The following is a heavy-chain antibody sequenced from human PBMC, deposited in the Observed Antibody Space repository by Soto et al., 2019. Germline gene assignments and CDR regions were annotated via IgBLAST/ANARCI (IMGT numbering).Heavy chain of an antibody. CDR3: AKEGYCTNGVCYSYYYYYMDV. Sequence: GGSLRLSCAASGFTFSSYGMHWVRQAPGKGLEWVAVISYDGSNKYYADSVKGRFTISRDNSKNTLYLQMNSLRAEDTAVYYCAKEGYCTNGVCYSYYYYYMDVWGKGTTVTVSS. D-gene: IGHD2-8*01. J-gene: IGHJ6*03. CDR2: ISYDGSNK. CDR1: GFTFSSYG. V-gene: IGHV3-30*18.